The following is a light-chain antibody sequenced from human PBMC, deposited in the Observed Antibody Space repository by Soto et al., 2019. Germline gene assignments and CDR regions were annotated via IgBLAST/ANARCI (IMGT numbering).Light chain of an antibody. CDR1: KLGDKY. CDR2: QDS. V-gene: IGLV3-1*01. J-gene: IGLJ1*01. CDR3: QAWDSNTAYV. Sequence: SYERTQPPSVSVSPGQTASITCSGDKLGDKYACWYQQKPGQSPVLVIYQDSKRPSGIPERFSGSNSGNTATLTISGTQTMDEADYYCQAWDSNTAYVFGTGTKVTVL.